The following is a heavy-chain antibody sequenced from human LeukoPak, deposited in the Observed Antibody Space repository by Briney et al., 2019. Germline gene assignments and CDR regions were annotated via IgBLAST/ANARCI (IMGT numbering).Heavy chain of an antibody. D-gene: IGHD6-13*01. CDR1: GFSFSIYW. CDR2: INNDGSSI. J-gene: IGHJ4*02. V-gene: IGHV3-74*01. CDR3: TRGMYSIIWSLDY. Sequence: PGGSLTLSCEVSGFSFSIYWMHWIRQAPGKGLVWVSRINNDGSSIGYADSVKGRLTISRDNAKNTLYLQMNSLRAEDTAVNYCTRGMYSIIWSLDYWGQGTLVTVSS.